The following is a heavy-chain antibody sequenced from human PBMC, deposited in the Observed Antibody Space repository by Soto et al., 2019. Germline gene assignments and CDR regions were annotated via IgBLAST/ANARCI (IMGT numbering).Heavy chain of an antibody. CDR2: IIPIYGTA. CDR3: ARDDGGDGYHGTPCDY. V-gene: IGHV1-69*01. D-gene: IGHD2-21*01. CDR1: GGTFSSYA. Sequence: QVQLVQSGAEVKKPGSSVKVSCKASGGTFSSYAISWVRQAPGQWLEWMGGIIPIYGTANYAQKFQGRVTITADESTSTAYMELSSLRSEDTAVYYCARDDGGDGYHGTPCDYWGQGTLVTVSS. J-gene: IGHJ4*02.